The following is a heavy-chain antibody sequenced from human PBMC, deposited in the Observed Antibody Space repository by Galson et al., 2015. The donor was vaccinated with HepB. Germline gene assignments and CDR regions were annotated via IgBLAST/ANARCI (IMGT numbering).Heavy chain of an antibody. CDR1: GGSISSSSYY. Sequence: SETLSLTCTVSGGSISSSSYYWGWIRQPPGKGLEWIGSIYYSGSTYYNPSLKSRVTISVDTSKNQFSLKLSSVTAADTAVYYCARVHDYGAHNWFDPWGQGTLVTVSS. CDR2: IYYSGST. D-gene: IGHD4-17*01. V-gene: IGHV4-39*01. CDR3: ARVHDYGAHNWFDP. J-gene: IGHJ5*02.